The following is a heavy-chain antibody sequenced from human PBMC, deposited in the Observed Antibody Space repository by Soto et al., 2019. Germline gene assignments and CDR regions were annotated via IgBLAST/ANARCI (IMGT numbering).Heavy chain of an antibody. CDR3: ATRDGRPYYYYYYGMDV. Sequence: GASVKVSCKVSGYTLTELSMHWVRQAPGKGLEWMGGFDPEDGETIYAQKFQGRVTMTEDTSTDTAYMELSSLRSEDTAVYYCATRDGRPYYYYYYGMDVWGQGTTVTVSS. V-gene: IGHV1-24*01. CDR2: FDPEDGET. J-gene: IGHJ6*02. D-gene: IGHD6-6*01. CDR1: GYTLTELS.